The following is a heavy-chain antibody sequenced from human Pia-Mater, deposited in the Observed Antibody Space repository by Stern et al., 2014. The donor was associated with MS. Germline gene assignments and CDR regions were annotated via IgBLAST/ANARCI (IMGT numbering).Heavy chain of an antibody. CDR3: ARDGRHTDNYGLDV. J-gene: IGHJ6*02. D-gene: IGHD3-9*01. CDR1: GGTFNVYA. V-gene: IGHV1-69*01. Sequence: QVQLVQSGAEVKKPGSSVKVSCKASGGTFNVYAIHWLRQAPGQGLEWMGGIIPIFSTANYAQKFQGRVTITADESTRTSSMQLSSLRYDDTAVYYCARDGRHTDNYGLDVWGQGTTVTVSS. CDR2: IIPIFSTA.